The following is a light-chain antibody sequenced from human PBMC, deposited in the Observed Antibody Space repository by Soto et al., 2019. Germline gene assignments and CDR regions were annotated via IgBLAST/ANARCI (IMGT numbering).Light chain of an antibody. V-gene: IGLV2-14*01. CDR1: SSDVGGYNY. Sequence: QSVLTQPASVSGSPGQSVTISCTGTSSDVGGYNYVSWYQHHPGKAPKLMIYEVSNRPSRVSNRFSGSKSGNTASLTISALQAEDEADYYCSSYTSISTYVFGTGTKVTVL. CDR3: SSYTSISTYV. CDR2: EVS. J-gene: IGLJ1*01.